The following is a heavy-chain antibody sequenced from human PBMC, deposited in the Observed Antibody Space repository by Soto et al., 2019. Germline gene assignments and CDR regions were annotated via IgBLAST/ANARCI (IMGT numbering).Heavy chain of an antibody. CDR3: ARGGVAIIGYGMDV. CDR2: IIPLFGKT. CDR1: GGTFSSYG. J-gene: IGHJ6*02. D-gene: IGHD5-12*01. Sequence: QVQLVQSGAEVKKPGSSVKVSCKASGGTFSSYGINWVRQAPGQGLEWMGGIIPLFGKTYYAGGVQGRVTISADRAANTAYMDLSGLTSEDTALYYLARGGVAIIGYGMDVWGQGTTVSVSS. V-gene: IGHV1-69*06.